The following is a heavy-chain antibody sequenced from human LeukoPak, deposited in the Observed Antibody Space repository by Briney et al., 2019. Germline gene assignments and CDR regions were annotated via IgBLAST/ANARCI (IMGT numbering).Heavy chain of an antibody. CDR3: ARDNTYYSGSRYYDRFDY. V-gene: IGHV3-53*01. CDR2: IYGGGST. J-gene: IGHJ4*02. CDR1: GLSVSSNF. D-gene: IGHD2-15*01. Sequence: GGPLRLSCAATGLSVSSNFMSWVRQAPGKGLEWVSVIYGGGSTYYADSVKGRFTISRDNAKKSLFLQMNSLTVEDTAVYYCARDNTYYSGSRYYDRFDYWGQGTLVTVSP.